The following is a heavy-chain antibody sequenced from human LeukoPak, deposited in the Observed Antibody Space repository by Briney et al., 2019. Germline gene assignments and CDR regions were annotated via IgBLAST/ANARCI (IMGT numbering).Heavy chain of an antibody. CDR2: IGTSGNII. Sequence: GGSLRLSCAASGFTFSGYIMNWVRQAPGKGLEWVAFIGTSGNIIYYADSVKGRFTVSRDNAKKSLYLQMNSLRAEDTAVYYCARDQWLDYWGQGTLVTVSS. J-gene: IGHJ4*02. D-gene: IGHD2-8*01. CDR3: ARDQWLDY. CDR1: GFTFSGYI. V-gene: IGHV3-48*01.